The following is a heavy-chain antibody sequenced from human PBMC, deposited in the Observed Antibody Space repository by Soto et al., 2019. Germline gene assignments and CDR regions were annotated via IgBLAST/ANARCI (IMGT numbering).Heavy chain of an antibody. V-gene: IGHV3-66*01. CDR2: IHYHNT. CDR1: GFTVSSNY. Sequence: PGGSLRLSCAASGFTVSSNYMSWVRQAPGKGLEWVSFIHYHNTYYPGSVQGRFTISRENAKNSLYLQMNSLRAGDTAVYYCARVLRGYSGFEDYFDYWGQGALVTVS. D-gene: IGHD5-12*01. CDR3: ARVLRGYSGFEDYFDY. J-gene: IGHJ4*02.